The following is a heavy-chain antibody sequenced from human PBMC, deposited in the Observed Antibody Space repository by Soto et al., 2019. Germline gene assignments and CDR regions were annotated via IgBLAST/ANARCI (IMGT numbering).Heavy chain of an antibody. J-gene: IGHJ4*02. V-gene: IGHV4-39*01. CDR1: GGSISSSSYY. D-gene: IGHD2-8*01. CDR3: ARHEREDIVLMVYAMVDY. CDR2: IYYSGST. Sequence: SETLSLTCTVSGGSISSSSYYWGWIRQPPGKGLEWIGSIYYSGSTYYNPSLKSRVTISVDTSKNQFSLKLSSVTAADMAVYYCARHEREDIVLMVYAMVDYWGQGTLVTVSS.